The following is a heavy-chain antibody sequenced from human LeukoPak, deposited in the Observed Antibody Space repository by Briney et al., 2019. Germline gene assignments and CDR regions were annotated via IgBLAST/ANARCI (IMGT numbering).Heavy chain of an antibody. CDR2: IYPGDSDT. CDR1: GSTFTSYW. D-gene: IGHD2-2*01. CDR3: ARSGQDIVVVPAAQGAFEI. Sequence: GESLKISCQGSGSTFTSYWIGWARPLPGKGLEWMGPIYPGDSDTRESPSFQGKVTSSADKSISTTYLPWSSLKGSDTAMYYWARSGQDIVVVPAAQGAFEIWGHGTMVTVSS. V-gene: IGHV5-51*01. J-gene: IGHJ3*02.